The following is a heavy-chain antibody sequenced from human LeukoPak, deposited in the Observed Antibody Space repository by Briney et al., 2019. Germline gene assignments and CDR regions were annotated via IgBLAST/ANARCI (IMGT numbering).Heavy chain of an antibody. J-gene: IGHJ4*02. CDR1: GFTFSTYW. Sequence: GGSLRLSCTVSGFTFSTYWVSWVRQAPGKGPEWVAIIKYDATEKYYVESVKGRFTVSRDNAKDSVYLQLNSLRAEDTAVYYCARDKKAGSSDGSVFDSWGQGTLVTVSS. CDR3: ARDKKAGSSDGSVFDS. V-gene: IGHV3-7*01. D-gene: IGHD2-2*01. CDR2: IKYDATEK.